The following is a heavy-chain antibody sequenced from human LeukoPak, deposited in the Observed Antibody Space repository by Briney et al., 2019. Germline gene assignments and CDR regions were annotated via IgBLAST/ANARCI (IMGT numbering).Heavy chain of an antibody. CDR3: ARGGGDHAFDI. CDR2: INSDGSNS. Sequence: GGSLKLSCAASGFTFSSYWMYWVRQAPGKGLVWVSRINSDGSNSIYGDSVKGRFTISRDNAKNTLYLQLSGLRADDTAVYYCARGGGDHAFDIWGQGTMVTVSS. D-gene: IGHD3-16*01. J-gene: IGHJ3*02. V-gene: IGHV3-74*01. CDR1: GFTFSSYW.